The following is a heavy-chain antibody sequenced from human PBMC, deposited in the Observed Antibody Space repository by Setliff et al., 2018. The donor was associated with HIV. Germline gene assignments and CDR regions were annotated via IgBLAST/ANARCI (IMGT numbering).Heavy chain of an antibody. CDR3: AREDSSSWYSSLSS. CDR2: IYISGSA. J-gene: IGHJ5*02. D-gene: IGHD6-13*01. Sequence: TLSLTCAVSGYPISSGCYWNWIRQPAGKGLEWIGRIYISGSANYNPSLKSRVTISVDTSKNQFSLKLSSVTAADTAIYYCAREDSSSWYSSLSSWGQGTLVTVSS. V-gene: IGHV4-61*02. CDR1: GYPISSGCY.